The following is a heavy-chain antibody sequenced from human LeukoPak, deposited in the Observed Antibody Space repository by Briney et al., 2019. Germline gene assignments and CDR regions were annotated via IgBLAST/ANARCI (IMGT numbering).Heavy chain of an antibody. CDR3: AAAVVGAYGGAFDI. J-gene: IGHJ3*02. D-gene: IGHD1-26*01. CDR1: GFTFTSSA. V-gene: IGHV1-58*02. Sequence: GASVKVSCKASGFTFTSSAMQWVLQARGQRLEWIGWIVVGSGNTNYAQKFQERVTITRDMSTGPAFMELSSLRSEDTAVYYCAAAVVGAYGGAFDIWGQGTMVTVSS. CDR2: IVVGSGNT.